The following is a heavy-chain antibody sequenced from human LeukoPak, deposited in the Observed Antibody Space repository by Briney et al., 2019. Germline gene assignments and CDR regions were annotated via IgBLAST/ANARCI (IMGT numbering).Heavy chain of an antibody. CDR3: ARLQLMTTVTI. J-gene: IGHJ4*02. CDR1: GFTFSRYW. Sequence: PGGSLRLSCAASGFTFSRYWMSWVRQAPGKGLEWVANIKQDGSEKYYVDSVKGRFTISRDNAKNSLYLQMNSLRAEDTAVYYCARLQLMTTVTIWGQGTLVTVSS. D-gene: IGHD4-17*01. CDR2: IKQDGSEK. V-gene: IGHV3-7*01.